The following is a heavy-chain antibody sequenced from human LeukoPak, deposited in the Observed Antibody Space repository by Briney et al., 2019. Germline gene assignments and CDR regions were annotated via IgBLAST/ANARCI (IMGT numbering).Heavy chain of an antibody. J-gene: IGHJ4*02. CDR2: IWYDGSNK. Sequence: QPGGSLRLSCAASGFTFSSYGMHWVRQAPGKGLEWVAVIWYDGSNKYYADSVKGRFTISRDNSKNTLYLQMNSLRAEDTAVYYCARDLRLSMVRGVIGYWGQGTLVTVSS. CDR3: ARDLRLSMVRGVIGY. CDR1: GFTFSSYG. V-gene: IGHV3-33*08. D-gene: IGHD3-10*01.